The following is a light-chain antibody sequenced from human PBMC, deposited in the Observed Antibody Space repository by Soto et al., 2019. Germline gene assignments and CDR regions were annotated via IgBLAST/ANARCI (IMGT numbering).Light chain of an antibody. CDR1: ESLLHSNGNTY. CDR3: MQATQIPWT. J-gene: IGKJ1*01. V-gene: IGKV2-24*01. Sequence: DIVMTPSQLSLPVSPGGPACICCRSGESLLHSNGNTYLSWFQQRPGQPPRLLIYKISMRFSGVPDRFSGSGAGTDFTLKISRVEAEDVGVYYCMQATQIPWTFGQGTKVDNK. CDR2: KIS.